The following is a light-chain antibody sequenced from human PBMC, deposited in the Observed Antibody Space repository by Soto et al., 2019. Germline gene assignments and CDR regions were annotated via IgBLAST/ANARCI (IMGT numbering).Light chain of an antibody. Sequence: QSVLTQPASVSGSPGQSITISCTGTSSDIGAYNYVSWYQLHPGKAPTLIIYEVDNRPSGISSRFSGSKSGNTASLTISRLQAEDEADYYCSSYVSNSTPLFGGGTKLTVL. J-gene: IGLJ3*02. CDR3: SSYVSNSTPL. CDR2: EVD. V-gene: IGLV2-14*01. CDR1: SSDIGAYNY.